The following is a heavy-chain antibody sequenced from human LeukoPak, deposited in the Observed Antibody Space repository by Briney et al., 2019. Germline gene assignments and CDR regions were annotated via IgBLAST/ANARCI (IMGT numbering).Heavy chain of an antibody. CDR3: ARDPPLGSCSTISCPHLDY. CDR1: GFTFSRYS. Sequence: PGGSLRLSCAASGFTFSRYSMNWVRQAPGKGLEWVSSISSSSSFIYYADSVKGRFIISRDNAKNSLYLQMNSLRAEDTAVYYCARDPPLGSCSTISCPHLDYWGQGTLVTVSS. V-gene: IGHV3-21*01. J-gene: IGHJ4*02. CDR2: ISSSSSFI. D-gene: IGHD2-2*01.